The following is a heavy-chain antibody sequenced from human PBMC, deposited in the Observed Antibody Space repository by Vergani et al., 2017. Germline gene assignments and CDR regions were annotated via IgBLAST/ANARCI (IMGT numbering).Heavy chain of an antibody. Sequence: QVQLVQSGAEVKKPGASVKVSCKASGYTFTSYYMHWVRQAPGQGLEWMGIINPSGGSTSYAQKFQGRVTITADESTSTAYMELSSLRSEDTAVYYCARGSSDGDYPGRYYGMDVWGQGTTVTVSS. CDR2: INPSGGST. D-gene: IGHD4-17*01. CDR1: GYTFTSYY. V-gene: IGHV1-46*01. J-gene: IGHJ6*02. CDR3: ARGSSDGDYPGRYYGMDV.